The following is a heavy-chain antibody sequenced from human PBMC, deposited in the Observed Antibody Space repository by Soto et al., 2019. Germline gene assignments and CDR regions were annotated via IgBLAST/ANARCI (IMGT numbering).Heavy chain of an antibody. Sequence: EVQLVESGGGLVQPGESLKLSCAASGFTLSGSAVHWVRQASGKGLEWVGSIRSKTHSYATEYIASVKGRFTMSRHDSNNTAYLQMNGMKTDDTAVYYCTRSGGRYSLGYWCQGNLVTVSS. D-gene: IGHD1-26*01. V-gene: IGHV3-73*02. CDR3: TRSGGRYSLGY. J-gene: IGHJ4*02. CDR1: GFTLSGSA. CDR2: IRSKTHSYAT.